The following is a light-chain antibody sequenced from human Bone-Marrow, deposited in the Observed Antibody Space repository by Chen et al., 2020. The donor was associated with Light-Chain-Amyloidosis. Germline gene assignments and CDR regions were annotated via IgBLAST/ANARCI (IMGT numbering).Light chain of an antibody. Sequence: DIQMTQSPSSLSASVVDRITITCRPSQTINNNLNWFQQKPGKAPQLLIYGESSLQTGVPSRFTGSGSGTEFTLTINGLQPEDFATYYCQQHHNTPLTFGGGTTVEIK. CDR3: QQHHNTPLT. CDR1: QTINNN. J-gene: IGKJ4*01. V-gene: IGKV1-39*01. CDR2: GES.